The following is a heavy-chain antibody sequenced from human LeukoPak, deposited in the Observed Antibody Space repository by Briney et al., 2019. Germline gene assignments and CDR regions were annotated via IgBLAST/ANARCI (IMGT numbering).Heavy chain of an antibody. Sequence: ETGGSLRLSCAASGFTFSSYWMHWVRQAPGEGLMWVSRINSDGSSIIYADSVKGRFTISRDNAKNTLYLQMNSLRAEDTAVYYCAREDIVEVPAIPFDYWGQGTLVTVSS. J-gene: IGHJ4*02. CDR3: AREDIVEVPAIPFDY. D-gene: IGHD2-2*01. CDR1: GFTFSSYW. CDR2: INSDGSSI. V-gene: IGHV3-74*01.